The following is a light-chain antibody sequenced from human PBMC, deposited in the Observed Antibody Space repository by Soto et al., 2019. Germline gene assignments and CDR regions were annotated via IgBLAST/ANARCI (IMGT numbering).Light chain of an antibody. J-gene: IGLJ1*01. Sequence: QSVLTQPPSVSGAPGQRVTISCTGSSSNIGAGYDVHWYQQLPGTAPKLLIYGNSNRPSGVPDRFSGSKSGTSASLAITGLQTDDGADYYCQSYDSSLSAANVFGTGTKLTVL. CDR3: QSYDSSLSAANV. CDR2: GNS. V-gene: IGLV1-40*01. CDR1: SSNIGAGYD.